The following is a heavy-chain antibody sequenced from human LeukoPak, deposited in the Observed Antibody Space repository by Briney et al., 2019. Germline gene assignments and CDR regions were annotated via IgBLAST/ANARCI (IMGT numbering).Heavy chain of an antibody. V-gene: IGHV3-48*02. D-gene: IGHD3-3*01. CDR3: ARDLAVGVSQGFWSNYFKGDYYYGMDV. J-gene: IGHJ6*02. Sequence: PGGSLRLSCAASGFAFSSYSMNWVRQAPGKGLEWISYISGGGSPIYYADSVKGRFTISRDNAKNSLFLQMNSLRDEDTAVYYCARDLAVGVSQGFWSNYFKGDYYYGMDVWGQGTTVTVSS. CDR2: ISGGGSPI. CDR1: GFAFSSYS.